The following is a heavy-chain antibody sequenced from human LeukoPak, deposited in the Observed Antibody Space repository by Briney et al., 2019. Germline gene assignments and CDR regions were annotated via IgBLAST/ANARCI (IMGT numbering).Heavy chain of an antibody. J-gene: IGHJ4*02. CDR2: ISSRSSYI. Sequence: GGSLRLSRAASGFTFSSYSMNWVRQAPGKGLEWVSSISSRSSYIDYADSLKGRFTTSRDNAKNSLYLQMNSLRAEDTAVYYCARGKEPVAGSLSHFDYWGQGTLVTVSS. V-gene: IGHV3-21*01. CDR1: GFTFSSYS. D-gene: IGHD6-19*01. CDR3: ARGKEPVAGSLSHFDY.